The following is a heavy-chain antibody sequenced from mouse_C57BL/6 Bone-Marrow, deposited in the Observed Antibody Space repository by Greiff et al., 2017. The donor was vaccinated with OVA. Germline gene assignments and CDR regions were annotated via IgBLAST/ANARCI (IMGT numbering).Heavy chain of an antibody. V-gene: IGHV1-18*01. CDR3: ARIYYDYDGGGRYAMDY. CDR2: INPNNGGT. CDR1: GYTFTDYN. D-gene: IGHD2-4*01. J-gene: IGHJ4*01. Sequence: VQLQQSGPELVKPGASVKIPCKASGYTFTDYNMDWVKQSHGKSLEWIGDINPNNGGTIYNQKFKGKATLTVAKSSSTAYMELRSLTSEDTAVYYCARIYYDYDGGGRYAMDYWGQGTSVTVSS.